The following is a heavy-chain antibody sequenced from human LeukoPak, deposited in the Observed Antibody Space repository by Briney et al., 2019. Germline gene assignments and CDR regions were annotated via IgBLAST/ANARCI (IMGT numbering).Heavy chain of an antibody. CDR2: IRYDGSNK. D-gene: IGHD6-19*01. CDR3: AKGSSGYGVYNWFDP. CDR1: GFIFRDYW. Sequence: GGSLRLSCAGSGFIFRDYWMTWVRQAPGKGLEWVAFIRYDGSNKYYADSVKGRFTISRDNSKNTLYLQMNSLRAEDTAVHYCAKGSSGYGVYNWFDPGGEGTLVTVSS. V-gene: IGHV3-30*02. J-gene: IGHJ5*02.